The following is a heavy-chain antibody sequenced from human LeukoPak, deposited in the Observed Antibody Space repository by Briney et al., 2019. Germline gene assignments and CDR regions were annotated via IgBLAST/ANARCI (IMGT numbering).Heavy chain of an antibody. CDR1: GFTFSTYE. D-gene: IGHD2-8*01. J-gene: IGHJ3*02. V-gene: IGHV3-48*03. CDR2: ISSSGSTI. Sequence: GGSLRLSCAASGFTFSTYERDWVRQAPGKGLEWVSYISSSGSTIYYADSVRGRFTISRDNAKNSLYLQMNSLRAEDTAVYYCAKEIIPESGVFDAFDSLGQGTMVTVSS. CDR3: AKEIIPESGVFDAFDS.